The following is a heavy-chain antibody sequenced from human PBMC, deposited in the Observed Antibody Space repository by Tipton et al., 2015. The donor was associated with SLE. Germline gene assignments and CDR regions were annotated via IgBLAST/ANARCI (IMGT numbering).Heavy chain of an antibody. Sequence: TLSLTCTVSGDSITRSVCYGGWIRRPPGKGLEWIGNVYYVGSTYYNPSLKSRVTISVDTSKNQFSLKLSSVTAADTAVYYCARGVLRPFDYWGQGTLVTVSS. V-gene: IGHV4-39*07. CDR1: GDSITRSVCY. CDR3: ARGVLRPFDY. CDR2: VYYVGST. D-gene: IGHD1-1*01. J-gene: IGHJ4*02.